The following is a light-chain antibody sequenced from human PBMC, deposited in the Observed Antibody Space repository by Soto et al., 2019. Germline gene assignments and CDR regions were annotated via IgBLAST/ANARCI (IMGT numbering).Light chain of an antibody. V-gene: IGKV3-15*01. J-gene: IGKJ3*01. CDR1: QSVSGN. Sequence: EIVMTQSPATLPVSPGERATLSCRASQSVSGNLAWYQQKPGQAPRLLIYGASTRATGLPARFSGSGSGTEFTLTISSLQSEDFALYYCQQYDHWPFTFGPGTKVDIK. CDR3: QQYDHWPFT. CDR2: GAS.